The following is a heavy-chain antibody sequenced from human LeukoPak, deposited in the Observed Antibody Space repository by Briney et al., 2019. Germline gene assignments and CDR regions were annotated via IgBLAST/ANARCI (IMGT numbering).Heavy chain of an antibody. CDR3: TRQMPAIRYFDF. V-gene: IGHV3-74*01. J-gene: IGHJ4*02. Sequence: GGSLRLSCAASGFTFSSYWMHWVRQAPGQGLVGGSLINTDGRSATYADSVKGRFTISRDNARNTLYLQMNSLRAEDTAVYYCTRQMPAIRYFDFWGQGTLVTVSS. CDR2: INTDGRSA. CDR1: GFTFSSYW. D-gene: IGHD5-24*01.